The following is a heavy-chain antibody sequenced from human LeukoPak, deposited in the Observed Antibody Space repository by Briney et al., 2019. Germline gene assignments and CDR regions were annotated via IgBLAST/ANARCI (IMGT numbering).Heavy chain of an antibody. CDR1: GFSLSGHW. Sequence: GGSLRLSCTASGFSLSGHWMHWARQLPGKGLVWVSRISPTGSTTSYADSVKGRFTVSRDNAKNTLYLQVNNLRAEDTAVYYCARGPNSNWSGLDFWGQGTLLTVSS. J-gene: IGHJ4*02. D-gene: IGHD6-6*01. CDR3: ARGPNSNWSGLDF. CDR2: ISPTGSTT. V-gene: IGHV3-74*01.